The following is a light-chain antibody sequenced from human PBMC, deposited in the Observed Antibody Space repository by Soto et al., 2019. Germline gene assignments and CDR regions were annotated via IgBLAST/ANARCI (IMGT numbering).Light chain of an antibody. CDR2: GAS. J-gene: IGKJ1*01. CDR3: QQYKNWPSYRT. Sequence: EIVMTQSPATLSVSPGERATLSCRASQSVGSNLAWYQQKPGQAPRLLIYGASTRATGIPARFSGSGSGTDFTLTISSLQSEAFAIYFWQQYKNWPSYRTFGQGTKVEIK. V-gene: IGKV3-15*01. CDR1: QSVGSN.